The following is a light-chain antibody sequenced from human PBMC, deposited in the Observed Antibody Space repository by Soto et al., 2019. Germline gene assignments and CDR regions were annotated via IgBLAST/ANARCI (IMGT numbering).Light chain of an antibody. V-gene: IGKV3-15*01. CDR1: QSVSGN. Sequence: EIVMTQSPATLSVSPGERATLSCRASQSVSGNLAWYQQKPGQAPRLLIYGASTRSTGITARFSGRGSWTEFTLTISSLQSEDFAVYYCQQYNNWPPLTFGGGTKVEIK. CDR2: GAS. CDR3: QQYNNWPPLT. J-gene: IGKJ4*01.